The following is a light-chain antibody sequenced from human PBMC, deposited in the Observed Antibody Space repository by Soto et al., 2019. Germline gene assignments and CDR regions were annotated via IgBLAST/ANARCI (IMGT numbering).Light chain of an antibody. CDR1: SPNIGRHP. V-gene: IGLV1-44*01. CDR2: SNN. J-gene: IGLJ2*01. Sequence: QSVLTQPPSASGTPGQRVTISCSGSSPNIGRHPVNWYQQLPGTAPRLLIYSNNQRPSGVPDRFSGSKSGTSASLAISGLQSEDEADYYCAAWDDSLHGPVFGGGTQLTVL. CDR3: AAWDDSLHGPV.